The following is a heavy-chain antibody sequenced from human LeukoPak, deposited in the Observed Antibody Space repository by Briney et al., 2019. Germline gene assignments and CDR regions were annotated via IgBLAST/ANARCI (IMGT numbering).Heavy chain of an antibody. J-gene: IGHJ4*02. CDR2: IRKKAHDWTP. Sequence: GGSLRLSCTTSGFTFGDYGFNWVRQAPGKWREWVGFIRKKAHDWTPQYAASVQGRFTISRDDSKGIAYLEMNSLKTEDTADYYCTRAGGYDNYLDYWGQGTPVTVSS. V-gene: IGHV3-49*04. CDR1: GFTFGDYG. D-gene: IGHD5-12*01. CDR3: TRAGGYDNYLDY.